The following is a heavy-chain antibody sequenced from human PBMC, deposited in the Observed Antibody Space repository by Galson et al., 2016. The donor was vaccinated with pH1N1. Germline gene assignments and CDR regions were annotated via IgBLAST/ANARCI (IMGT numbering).Heavy chain of an antibody. CDR2: IMPIFGTT. V-gene: IGHV1-69*13. D-gene: IGHD1-14*01. CDR1: GGPLSSYA. CDR3: VRSTGYNKVNGPFDV. J-gene: IGHJ3*01. Sequence: VKVSCKASGGPLSSYATGWVRQAPGQGPEWMGGIMPIFGTTKYEQKFQGRVTITADEMSGSAYMELSGLTSMDTAVYYCVRSTGYNKVNGPFDVWGQGALVIVSS.